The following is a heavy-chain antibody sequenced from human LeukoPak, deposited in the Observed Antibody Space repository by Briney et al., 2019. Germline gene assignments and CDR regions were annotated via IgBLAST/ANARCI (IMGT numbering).Heavy chain of an antibody. CDR2: IIPIFGTA. D-gene: IGHD3-10*01. CDR3: ASFYYGSGSYYNPALDY. J-gene: IGHJ4*02. V-gene: IGHV1-69*13. CDR1: GGTFSSYA. Sequence: ASVKVSCKASGGTFSSYAISWVRQAPGQGLEWMGGIIPIFGTANYAQKFQGRVTITADESTSTAYMELSSLRPEDTAVYYCASFYYGSGSYYNPALDYWGQGTLVTVSS.